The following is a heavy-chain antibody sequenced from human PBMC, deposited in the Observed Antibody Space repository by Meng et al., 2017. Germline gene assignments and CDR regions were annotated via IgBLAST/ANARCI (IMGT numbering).Heavy chain of an antibody. V-gene: IGHV3-66*02. D-gene: IGHD6-13*01. CDR3: ARDSSSSWYSTYYYYYGMDV. Sequence: GESLKISCAASGFTFSNSDMNWVRQAPGKGLEWVSVIYSGGSTYYADSVKGRFTVSRDNSKNTLYLQMNSLRAEDTAVYYCARDSSSSWYSTYYYYYGMDVWGQGTTVTVSS. J-gene: IGHJ6*02. CDR1: GFTFSNSD. CDR2: IYSGGST.